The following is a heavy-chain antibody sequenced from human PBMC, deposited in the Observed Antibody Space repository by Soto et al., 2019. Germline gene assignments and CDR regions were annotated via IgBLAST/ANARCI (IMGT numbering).Heavy chain of an antibody. J-gene: IGHJ6*02. D-gene: IGHD5-18*01. CDR2: IGTAGDR. V-gene: IGHV3-13*01. CDR1: GSSFSSYD. Sequence: GGSLRLSCAASGSSFSSYDMHWVRQATGKGLEWVSGIGTAGDRYYPDSVKGRFTISRENAKNSLYLQMNRLRAGDTAVYYCARGLTTVMVFRGGLDVSGQGITVPVSS. CDR3: ARGLTTVMVFRGGLDV.